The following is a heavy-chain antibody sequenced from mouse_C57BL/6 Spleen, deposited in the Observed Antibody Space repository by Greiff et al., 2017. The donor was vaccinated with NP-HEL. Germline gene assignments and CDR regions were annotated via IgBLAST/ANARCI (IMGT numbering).Heavy chain of an antibody. CDR2: IRSKSSNYAT. V-gene: IGHV10-3*01. CDR3: VRDEGATGNYAMDY. Sequence: EVNVVESGGGLVQPKGSLKLSCAASGFTFTTYAMHWVRQAPGKGLEWVARIRSKSSNYATYYADSVKDRFTISRDDSQSMLYLQMNNLKTEDTAMYYCVRDEGATGNYAMDYWGQGTSVTVSS. CDR1: GFTFTTYA. J-gene: IGHJ4*01. D-gene: IGHD3-1*01.